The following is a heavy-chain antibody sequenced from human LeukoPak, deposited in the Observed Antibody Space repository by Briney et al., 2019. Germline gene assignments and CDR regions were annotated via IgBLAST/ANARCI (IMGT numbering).Heavy chain of an antibody. CDR3: ARLTGYDWESSFDY. V-gene: IGHV4-39*07. D-gene: IGHD5-12*01. CDR2: IYYIGSS. J-gene: IGHJ4*02. CDR1: GGSIRSSDDY. Sequence: SETLSLTCSVSGGSIRSSDDYWGFVRQTPGKGLEWMGSIYYIGSSHYNPSLKSRVTISVDTSKNQFSLKLSSVTAADTAVYFCARLTGYDWESSFDYWGQGTLVTVSS.